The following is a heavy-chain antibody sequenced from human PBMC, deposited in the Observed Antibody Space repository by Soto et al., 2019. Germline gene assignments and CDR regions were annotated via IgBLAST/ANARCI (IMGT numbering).Heavy chain of an antibody. CDR3: ARSGYSYGRNWFDP. V-gene: IGHV3-21*01. CDR2: ISSTSSYI. CDR1: GFTFSSYS. Sequence: SGGGLVKPGGSLRLSCAASGFTFSSYSMNWVRQASGKGLEWVSYISSTSSYIYYADSVKGRFTISRDNAKNSLYLQMNSLRAEDTAVYYCARSGYSYGRNWFDPWGQGTLVTVSS. D-gene: IGHD5-18*01. J-gene: IGHJ5*02.